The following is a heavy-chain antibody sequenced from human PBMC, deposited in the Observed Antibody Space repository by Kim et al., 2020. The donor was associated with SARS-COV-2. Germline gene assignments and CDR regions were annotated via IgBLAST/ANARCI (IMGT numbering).Heavy chain of an antibody. CDR1: GYTFTSYA. CDR2: INAGSVNT. Sequence: ASVKVSCKASGYTFTSYAMHWVRQAPGQRLEWMGWINAGSVNTKYSQKFHGRVTITRDTSASTAYMELSSLRSEDTAVYYCARGEGAAAYFDYWGQGTLVTVSS. J-gene: IGHJ4*02. CDR3: ARGEGAAAYFDY. V-gene: IGHV1-3*01. D-gene: IGHD2-2*01.